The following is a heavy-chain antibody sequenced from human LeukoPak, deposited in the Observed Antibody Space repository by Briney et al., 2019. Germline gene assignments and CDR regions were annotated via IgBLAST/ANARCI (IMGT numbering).Heavy chain of an antibody. D-gene: IGHD2-2*01. CDR3: ARSLIVVVPAAGYYGVDDAFDI. Sequence: ASVKVSCKASGYTFTSYDINWVRQATGQGLEWMGWISAYNGNTNYAQKLQGRVTMTTDTSTSTAYMELRSLRSDDTAVYYCARSLIVVVPAAGYYGVDDAFDIWGQGTMVTVSS. J-gene: IGHJ3*02. CDR2: ISAYNGNT. V-gene: IGHV1-18*01. CDR1: GYTFTSYD.